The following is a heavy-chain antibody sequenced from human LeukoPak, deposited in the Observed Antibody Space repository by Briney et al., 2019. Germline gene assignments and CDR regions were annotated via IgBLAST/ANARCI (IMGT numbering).Heavy chain of an antibody. Sequence: PGGSLRLSCAASGFTLSSYAMSWVRQAPGKGLEWVSAISGSGGSTYYADSVKGRFTISRDNSKNTLYLQMNSLRAEDTAVYYCAKDELVRGVNGMDVWGQGTTVTVSS. CDR1: GFTLSSYA. CDR2: ISGSGGST. J-gene: IGHJ6*02. V-gene: IGHV3-23*01. D-gene: IGHD3-10*01. CDR3: AKDELVRGVNGMDV.